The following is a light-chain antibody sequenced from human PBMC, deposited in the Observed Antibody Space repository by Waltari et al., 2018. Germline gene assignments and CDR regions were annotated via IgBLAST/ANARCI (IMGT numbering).Light chain of an antibody. V-gene: IGKV1-9*01. CDR1: QAISSY. Sequence: DIQLTQSPSFLSASVGDRVTITCRASQAISSYLAWYQQKPGRAPKLLIYAASTLQSGVPSGFSGSGSGTVFTLTISSLQPEDFATYYCQQLDSFPITFGQGTRLEIK. J-gene: IGKJ5*01. CDR3: QQLDSFPIT. CDR2: AAS.